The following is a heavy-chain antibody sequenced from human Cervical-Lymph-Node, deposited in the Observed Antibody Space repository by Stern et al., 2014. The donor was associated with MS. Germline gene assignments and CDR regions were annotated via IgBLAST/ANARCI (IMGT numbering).Heavy chain of an antibody. CDR1: GYSFTRYW. J-gene: IGHJ4*02. CDR3: ASSSMGATGAFDY. V-gene: IGHV5-51*03. CDR2: IYPGDSDT. D-gene: IGHD1-26*01. Sequence: EVHLVESGAEVKKPGESLKISCKGSGYSFTRYWIGWVRQMPGKGLEWMGIIYPGDSDTRYSPSFQGQVTISVDKFISTAHLQWSSLKASDTAMYYCASSSMGATGAFDYWGQGTLLTVSS.